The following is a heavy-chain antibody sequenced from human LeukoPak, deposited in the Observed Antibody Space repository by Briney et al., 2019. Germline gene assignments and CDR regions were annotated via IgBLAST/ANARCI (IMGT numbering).Heavy chain of an antibody. CDR3: VRSRAVAGIAFDI. V-gene: IGHV4-59*01. D-gene: IGHD6-19*01. J-gene: IGHJ3*02. Sequence: PSETLSLTCTVSGGSISSYYWSWIRQPPGKGLEWIGYIYYSGSTNYNPSLKSRVTISVDTSKNQFSLKLSSVTAANTAVYYCVRSRAVAGIAFDIWGQGTMVTVSS. CDR1: GGSISSYY. CDR2: IYYSGST.